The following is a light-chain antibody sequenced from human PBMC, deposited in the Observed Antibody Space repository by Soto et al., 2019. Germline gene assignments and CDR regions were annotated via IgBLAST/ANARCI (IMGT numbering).Light chain of an antibody. J-gene: IGKJ5*01. V-gene: IGKV4-1*01. Sequence: DIVMTQSPDSLAVSLGERAAINCKSSQSVLYGSNNNNYLAWYQQKPGQPPKLLIYWASTRESGVPDRFSGSGSGTDFTLTISSLQAEDVAVYYCQQYYNTPITFGQGTRLEIK. CDR1: QSVLYGSNNNNY. CDR3: QQYYNTPIT. CDR2: WAS.